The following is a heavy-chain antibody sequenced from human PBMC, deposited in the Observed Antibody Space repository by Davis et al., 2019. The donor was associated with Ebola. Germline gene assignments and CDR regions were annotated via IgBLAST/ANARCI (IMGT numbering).Heavy chain of an antibody. V-gene: IGHV3-66*02. D-gene: IGHD3-16*01. CDR2: IYTGGAT. Sequence: GGSLRLSCAASGFAFSNYWMSWVRQAPGKGLECVSLIYTGGATKYADSVKGRFTISIDSFKNTLYLQMNSLRPDDTAVYYCAKLGLESVHYYYMDVWGKGTTVTVSS. CDR3: AKLGLESVHYYYMDV. J-gene: IGHJ6*03. CDR1: GFAFSNYW.